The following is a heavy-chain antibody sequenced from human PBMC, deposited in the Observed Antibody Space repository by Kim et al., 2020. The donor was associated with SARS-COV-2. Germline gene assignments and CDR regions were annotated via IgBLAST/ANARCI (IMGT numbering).Heavy chain of an antibody. Sequence: KTDGGTTDYAAPVKGRFTISRDDSKNTLYLQMNSLKTEDTAVYYCTTAGYWGQGTLVTVSS. CDR2: KTDGGTT. J-gene: IGHJ4*02. V-gene: IGHV3-15*01. CDR3: TTAGY.